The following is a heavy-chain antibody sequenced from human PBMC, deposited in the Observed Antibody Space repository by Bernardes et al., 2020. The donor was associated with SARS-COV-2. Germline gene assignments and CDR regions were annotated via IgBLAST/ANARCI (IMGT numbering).Heavy chain of an antibody. D-gene: IGHD2-15*01. Sequence: GGSLRLSCAASGFTFSSYGMHWVRQAPGKGLEWVALIWYDGSNKYYADAVKGRFTVSRDNSKNTLYLQMNSLRAEDTAVYYCARDPPPFCSDDSCYPIWGQGTLVTVSS. V-gene: IGHV3-33*01. CDR3: ARDPPPFCSDDSCYPI. J-gene: IGHJ4*02. CDR1: GFTFSSYG. CDR2: IWYDGSNK.